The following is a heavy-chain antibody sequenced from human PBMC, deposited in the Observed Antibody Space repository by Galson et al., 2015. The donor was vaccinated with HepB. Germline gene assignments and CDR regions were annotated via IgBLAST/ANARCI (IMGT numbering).Heavy chain of an antibody. CDR2: TWYDGSKK. CDR1: GFTFSNYG. CDR3: ARDMSYGSLDY. Sequence: SLRLSCATSGFTFSNYGMHWVRQAPGKGLEWVAVTWYDGSKKFYADSVKGRFTISKDNSKNTLYLQMNSLRVEDTAVYYCARDMSYGSLDYGGQGTLVTVSS. V-gene: IGHV3-33*08. J-gene: IGHJ4*02. D-gene: IGHD5-18*01.